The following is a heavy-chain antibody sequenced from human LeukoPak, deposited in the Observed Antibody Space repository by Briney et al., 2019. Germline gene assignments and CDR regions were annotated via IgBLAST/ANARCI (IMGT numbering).Heavy chain of an antibody. CDR2: ISAYNGDT. D-gene: IGHD6-19*01. Sequence: ASVKVSCVASGYTFTHHGITWVRQAPGQGLEWTGWISAYNGDTKYAQNFKGRVTMTTDSSTSTAYMELRSLRSDDTAVYFCARDPSNTSGWFQYFDLWGRGTLVTVSS. J-gene: IGHJ2*01. CDR1: GYTFTHHG. V-gene: IGHV1-18*01. CDR3: ARDPSNTSGWFQYFDL.